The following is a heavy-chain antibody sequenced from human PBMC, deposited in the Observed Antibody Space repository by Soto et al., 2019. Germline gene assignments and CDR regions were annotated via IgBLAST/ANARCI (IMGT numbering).Heavy chain of an antibody. V-gene: IGHV3-23*01. J-gene: IGHJ4*02. CDR3: AKGPTYYYDSSADY. CDR2: ISGSGGST. D-gene: IGHD3-22*01. CDR1: GLTFGSRA. Sequence: PGGSLRLSCVASGLTFGSRAMSWVRQAPGKGLEWVSAISGSGGSTYYADSVKGRFTISRDNSKNTLYLQMNSLRAEDTAVYYCAKGPTYYYDSSADYWGQGTLVTVSS.